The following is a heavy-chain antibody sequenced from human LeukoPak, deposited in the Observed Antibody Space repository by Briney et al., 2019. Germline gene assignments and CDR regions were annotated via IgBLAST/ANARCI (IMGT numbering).Heavy chain of an antibody. CDR3: ASISPSSRYFDL. Sequence: ASVKVSCKASGYTFTGYYMHWVRQAPGQGLEWMGRINPNSGGTNYAQKFQGRVTMTRDKSISPAYMELSRLRSDDTAVYYCASISPSSRYFDLWGRGTLVTVSS. CDR1: GYTFTGYY. V-gene: IGHV1-2*06. J-gene: IGHJ2*01. CDR2: INPNSGGT.